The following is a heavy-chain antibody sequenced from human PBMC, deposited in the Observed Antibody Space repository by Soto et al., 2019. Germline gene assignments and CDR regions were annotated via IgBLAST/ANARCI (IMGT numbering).Heavy chain of an antibody. D-gene: IGHD3-22*01. J-gene: IGHJ4*02. V-gene: IGHV5-10-1*01. Sequence: GESLKISCKGSGYSFTSYWISWVRQMPGKGLEWMGRIDPSDSYTNYSPSFQGHVTISADKSISTAYLQWSSLKASDTAMYYCARHAPSTYYYDSSEVPFLDYWGQGTLVTVSS. CDR2: IDPSDSYT. CDR1: GYSFTSYW. CDR3: ARHAPSTYYYDSSEVPFLDY.